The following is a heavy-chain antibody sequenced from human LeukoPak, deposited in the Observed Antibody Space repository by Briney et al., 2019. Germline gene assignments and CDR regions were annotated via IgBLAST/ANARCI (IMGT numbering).Heavy chain of an antibody. Sequence: ASVKVSCKASGYTFTGYYMHWVRQAPGQGLEWMAWINPDTGVTKYAQDLQGRVTVARDTSLTTTYMELSTLTSDDTAVYCCALVTSGNWWFDPWGPGTLVTVSS. CDR2: INPDTGVT. D-gene: IGHD2-21*02. J-gene: IGHJ5*02. CDR1: GYTFTGYY. CDR3: ALVTSGNWWFDP. V-gene: IGHV1-2*02.